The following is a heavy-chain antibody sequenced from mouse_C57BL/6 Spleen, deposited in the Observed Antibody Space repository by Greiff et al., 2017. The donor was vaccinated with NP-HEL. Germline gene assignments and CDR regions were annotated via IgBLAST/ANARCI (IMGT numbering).Heavy chain of an antibody. V-gene: IGHV1-54*01. Sequence: VQLQQSGAELVRPGTSVKVSCKASGYAFTNYLIEWVKQRPGPGLEWIGVINPGSGGTNYNEKFKGKATLTADKSSSTAYMQLSSLTSEDSAVYFCARSPLGREGFAYWGQGTLVTVSA. CDR3: ARSPLGREGFAY. J-gene: IGHJ3*01. CDR2: INPGSGGT. CDR1: GYAFTNYL. D-gene: IGHD4-1*01.